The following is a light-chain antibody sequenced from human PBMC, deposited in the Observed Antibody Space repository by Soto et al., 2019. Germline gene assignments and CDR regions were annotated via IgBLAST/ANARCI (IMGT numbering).Light chain of an antibody. J-gene: IGKJ1*01. CDR1: QSINAW. Sequence: IQMTQSPSTLSASVGDRVTLICRASQSINAWLAWYQQKPGKAPKLLIYDASSLQSGVPSRFSGSGSGTEFTLTISGLQPDDFATYYCQHYNIYSPWTFGQGTKVEIK. CDR2: DAS. V-gene: IGKV1-5*02. CDR3: QHYNIYSPWT.